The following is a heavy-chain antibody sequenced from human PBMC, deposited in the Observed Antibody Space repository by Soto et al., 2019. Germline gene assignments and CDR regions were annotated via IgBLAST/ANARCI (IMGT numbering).Heavy chain of an antibody. V-gene: IGHV4-31*03. CDR1: GGSISSGGYY. Sequence: SETLSLTCTVSGGSISSGGYYWSWIRQHPGKGLEWIGYIYYSGSTYYNPSLKSRVTISVDTSKNQFSLKLSPVTAADTALYYCARTTAVPNTLRSRYFFDYWGQGTLVTVSS. CDR3: ARTTAVPNTLRSRYFFDY. D-gene: IGHD4-17*01. CDR2: IYYSGST. J-gene: IGHJ4*02.